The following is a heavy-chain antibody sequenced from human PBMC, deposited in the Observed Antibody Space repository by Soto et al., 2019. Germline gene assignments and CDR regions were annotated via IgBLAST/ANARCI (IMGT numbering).Heavy chain of an antibody. CDR2: ISGSGGST. J-gene: IGHJ4*02. V-gene: IGHV3-23*01. CDR1: GFTFSSYA. Sequence: EVQLLESGGGLVQPGGSLRLSCEASGFTFSSYAMSWVRQAPGKGLEWVSAISGSGGSTYYADSVKGRFTISRDNSKNTLYLQMNSLRAEDTAVYYCAKDSLYRSSSSAVDYWGQGTLVTVSS. CDR3: AKDSLYRSSSSAVDY. D-gene: IGHD6-6*01.